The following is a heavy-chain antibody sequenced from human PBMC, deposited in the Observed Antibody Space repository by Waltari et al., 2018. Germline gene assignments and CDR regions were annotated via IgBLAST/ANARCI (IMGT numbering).Heavy chain of an antibody. CDR2: ISGSGGST. D-gene: IGHD2-21*02. Sequence: EVQLLESGGGLVQPGGSLRRSWAASGFTVSSYAMSWVRQAPGKGLEWVSAISGSGGSTYYADSVKGRFTISRDNSKNTLYLQMNSLRAEDTAVYYCAKDPIVVVTAIFDYWGQGTLVTVSS. V-gene: IGHV3-23*01. CDR3: AKDPIVVVTAIFDY. CDR1: GFTVSSYA. J-gene: IGHJ4*02.